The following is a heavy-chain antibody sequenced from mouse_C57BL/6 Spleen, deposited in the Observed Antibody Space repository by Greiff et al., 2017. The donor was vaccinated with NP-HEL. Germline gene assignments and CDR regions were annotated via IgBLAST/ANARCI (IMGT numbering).Heavy chain of an antibody. V-gene: IGHV14-2*01. D-gene: IGHD2-1*01. J-gene: IGHJ1*03. CDR1: GFNIKDYY. CDR2: FDPEDGET. CDR3: ARTTTAGGYFDV. Sequence: EVKLMESGAELVKPGASVKLSCTASGFNIKDYYMHWVKQRTEQGLEWIGRFDPEDGETKYAPKFQGKATITADTSSNTAYLQLSSLTSEDTDVYYCARTTTAGGYFDVWGTGTTVTVSS.